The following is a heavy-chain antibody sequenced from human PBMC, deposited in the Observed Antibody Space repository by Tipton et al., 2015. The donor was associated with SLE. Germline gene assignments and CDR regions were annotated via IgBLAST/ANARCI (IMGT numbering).Heavy chain of an antibody. V-gene: IGHV4-31*03. CDR3: ARGASPPATAGTVWFDP. CDR1: GGSISSNVYF. J-gene: IGHJ5*02. Sequence: TLSLTCTVSGGSISSNVYFWSWIRQHPGKGLEWIGYTYYSGSTYYNPSLKSRITMSVDTSKNQFSLKLSSVTAADTAVYYCARGASPPATAGTVWFDPWGQGVLVTVSS. D-gene: IGHD1-1*01. CDR2: TYYSGST.